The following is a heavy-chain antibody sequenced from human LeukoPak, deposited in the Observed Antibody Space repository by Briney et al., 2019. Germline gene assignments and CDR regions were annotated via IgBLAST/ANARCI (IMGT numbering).Heavy chain of an antibody. D-gene: IGHD3-10*01. Sequence: TGGSLRLSCAASGFTFTSYAMNWVRQAPGKGLEWVSAISASGGSTYYADSVKGRFTISKDNSKNTLYLQMNSLRAEDTAVYYCATRITLVRGVMLGGDYWGQGTLVTVSS. CDR1: GFTFTSYA. V-gene: IGHV3-23*01. J-gene: IGHJ4*02. CDR3: ATRITLVRGVMLGGDY. CDR2: ISASGGST.